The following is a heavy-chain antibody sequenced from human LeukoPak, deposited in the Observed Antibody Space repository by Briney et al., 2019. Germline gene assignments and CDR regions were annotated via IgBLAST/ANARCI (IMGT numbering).Heavy chain of an antibody. CDR3: ARGDYGLYFFDS. V-gene: IGHV4-31*03. CDR1: GGSISRGGYY. J-gene: IGHJ4*02. D-gene: IGHD4-17*01. Sequence: NPSQTLSLTCTVSGGSISRGGYYWNWIRQHPREGLEWIGYFHYSRTTSYNPSLKSRATISVDTSNNQFSLKLSSVTAADTAVYYCARGDYGLYFFDSWGRGTLVTVSS. CDR2: FHYSRTT.